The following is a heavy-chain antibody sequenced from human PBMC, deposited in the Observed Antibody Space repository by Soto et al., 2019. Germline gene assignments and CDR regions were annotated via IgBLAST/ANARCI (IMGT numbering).Heavy chain of an antibody. Sequence: QVQLVQSGAEVKKPGASVKVSCKASGYTFTSYGISWVRQAPGQGLEWMGWISAYNGNTNYAQKLQGRVTMTTDTPTSTAYMELRSLRSDDTAVYSWARNDDFWSGPAANWFDPWGQGTLVTVSS. CDR3: ARNDDFWSGPAANWFDP. J-gene: IGHJ5*02. D-gene: IGHD3-3*01. CDR2: ISAYNGNT. CDR1: GYTFTSYG. V-gene: IGHV1-18*01.